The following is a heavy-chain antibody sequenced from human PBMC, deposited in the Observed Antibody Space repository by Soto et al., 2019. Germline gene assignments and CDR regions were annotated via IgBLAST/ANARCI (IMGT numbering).Heavy chain of an antibody. V-gene: IGHV4-39*01. Sequence: QLQLQESGPGLVRPSETLSLTCTISGGSISSSSYYWGWIRQPPGKGLEWIAYISYSGSTYYNPSLKSRVTMSVDTSKKHIFLELTSVTAADPAVYYCARHIPITMVRGPGGWFDPWGQGTLVTVSS. D-gene: IGHD3-10*01. CDR1: GGSISSSSYY. CDR2: ISYSGST. CDR3: ARHIPITMVRGPGGWFDP. J-gene: IGHJ5*02.